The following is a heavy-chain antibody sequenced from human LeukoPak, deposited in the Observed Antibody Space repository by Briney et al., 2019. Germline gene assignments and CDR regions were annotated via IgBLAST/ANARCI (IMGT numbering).Heavy chain of an antibody. CDR1: GGTFSSYA. CDR3: ARDRIFGVVSDPSPGGY. CDR2: VIPIFGTA. V-gene: IGHV1-69*01. J-gene: IGHJ4*02. D-gene: IGHD3-3*02. Sequence: SVKVSCKASGGTFSSYAISWVRQAPGQGLEWMGGVIPIFGTANYAQKFQGRVTITADESTSTAYMELSSLRSEDTAVYYCARDRIFGVVSDPSPGGYWGQGTLVTVSS.